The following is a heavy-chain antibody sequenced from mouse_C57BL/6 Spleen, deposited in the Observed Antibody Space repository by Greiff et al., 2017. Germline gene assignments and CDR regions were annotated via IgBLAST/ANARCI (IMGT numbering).Heavy chain of an antibody. D-gene: IGHD2-3*01. CDR3: ARERQIYDGYPGAMDY. CDR1: GYTFTSYW. V-gene: IGHV1-55*01. J-gene: IGHJ4*01. Sequence: QVQLQQPGAELVKPGASVKMSCKASGYTFTSYWITWVKQRPGQGLEWIGDIYPGSGSTNYNEKFKSKATLTVDPSSSTAYMQLSSLTSEDSAVYYCARERQIYDGYPGAMDYWGQGTSVTVSS. CDR2: IYPGSGST.